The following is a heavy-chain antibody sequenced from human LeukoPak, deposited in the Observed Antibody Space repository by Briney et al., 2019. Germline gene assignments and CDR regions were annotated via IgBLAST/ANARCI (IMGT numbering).Heavy chain of an antibody. CDR3: ARVYVGYCTNGVCYYYYYMDV. CDR1: GFTFSSYW. CDR2: IKQDGSEE. D-gene: IGHD2-8*01. J-gene: IGHJ6*03. Sequence: GGSLRLSCAASGFTFSSYWMSWVRQAPGKGLEWVANIKQDGSEEYYVDSVKGRFTISRDNAKNSLYLQMNSLRAEDTAVYYCARVYVGYCTNGVCYYYYYMDVWGKGTTVTVSS. V-gene: IGHV3-7*01.